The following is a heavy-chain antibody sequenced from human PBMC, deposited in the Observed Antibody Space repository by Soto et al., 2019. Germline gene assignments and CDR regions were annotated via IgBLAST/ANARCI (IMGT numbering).Heavy chain of an antibody. CDR2: ISYDGSNK. J-gene: IGHJ3*02. V-gene: IGHV3-30-3*01. CDR1: GFTFSSYA. CDR3: ASLDAFDI. Sequence: QVQLVESGGGVVQPGRSLRLSCAASGFTFSSYAMHWVRQAPGKGLEWVAVISYDGSNKYYADSVKGRFTISRDNSKNTLYLQMNSLRAEDTAVYYGASLDAFDIWGQGTMVTVSS.